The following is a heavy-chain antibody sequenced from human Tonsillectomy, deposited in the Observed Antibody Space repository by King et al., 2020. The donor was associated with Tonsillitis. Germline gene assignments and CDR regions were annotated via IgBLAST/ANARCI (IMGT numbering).Heavy chain of an antibody. V-gene: IGHV3-30*18. Sequence: VQLVESGGGVVQPGRSPRLSCAASGFTFSAYGMHWVRQAPGKGLEWVSFISYDGSNKNYADSVKGRFTISRDNSKNTLYLQMNSLRAEDTAVYYCANLYSSGWYGDYWGQGTLVTVSS. D-gene: IGHD6-19*01. CDR3: ANLYSSGWYGDY. CDR2: ISYDGSNK. J-gene: IGHJ4*02. CDR1: GFTFSAYG.